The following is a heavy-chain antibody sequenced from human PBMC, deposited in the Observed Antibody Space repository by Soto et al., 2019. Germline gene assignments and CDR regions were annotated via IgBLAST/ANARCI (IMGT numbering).Heavy chain of an antibody. Sequence: GGSLRLSCAASGFTFSSYAMHWVRQAPGKGLEWVAVISYDGSNKYYADSVKGRFTISRDNSKNTLYLQMNSLRAEDTAVYYCARDRLSGGENYDSSGYYYDGFDPWGQGTLVTVSS. CDR2: ISYDGSNK. J-gene: IGHJ5*02. D-gene: IGHD3-22*01. CDR1: GFTFSSYA. V-gene: IGHV3-30-3*01. CDR3: ARDRLSGGENYDSSGYYYDGFDP.